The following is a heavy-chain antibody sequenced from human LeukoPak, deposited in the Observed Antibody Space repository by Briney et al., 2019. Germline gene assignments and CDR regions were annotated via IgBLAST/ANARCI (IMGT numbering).Heavy chain of an antibody. CDR3: AKANDTAIDY. CDR2: ISYDGSNK. Sequence: PGGSLRLSCAASGFTFSGYGMHWVRQAPGKGLEWVAVISYDGSNKYYADSVKGRFTISRDNSKNTLYLQMNSLRAEDTAVYYCAKANDTAIDYWGQGTLVTVSS. D-gene: IGHD5-18*01. J-gene: IGHJ4*02. V-gene: IGHV3-30*18. CDR1: GFTFSGYG.